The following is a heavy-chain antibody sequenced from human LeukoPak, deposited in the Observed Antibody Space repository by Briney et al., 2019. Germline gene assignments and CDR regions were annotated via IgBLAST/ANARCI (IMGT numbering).Heavy chain of an antibody. CDR1: GFTFSTYS. Sequence: GGSPRLSCAASGFTFSTYSMNWVRQAPGKGLEWVSSISSSSSSIYYSDSVKGRLTVSRDNAKNSLYLQMNSLRDEDTAVYYCAGSLRGGGWYMYWGQGTLVTVSS. V-gene: IGHV3-21*01. J-gene: IGHJ4*02. D-gene: IGHD6-19*01. CDR2: ISSSSSSI. CDR3: AGSLRGGGWYMY.